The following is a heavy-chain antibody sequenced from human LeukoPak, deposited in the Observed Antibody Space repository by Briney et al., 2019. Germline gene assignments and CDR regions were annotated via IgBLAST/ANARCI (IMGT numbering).Heavy chain of an antibody. CDR1: GFTFSSYS. V-gene: IGHV3-23*01. D-gene: IGHD6-13*01. CDR2: ISGSGGST. J-gene: IGHJ4*02. Sequence: PGGSLRLSCAASGFTFSSYSMSWVRQAPGKGLEWVSAISGSGGSTYYADSVKGRFTISRDNSKNTLYLQMNSLRAEDTAVYYCADAAYSSSWPGYFDYWGQGTLVTVSS. CDR3: ADAAYSSSWPGYFDY.